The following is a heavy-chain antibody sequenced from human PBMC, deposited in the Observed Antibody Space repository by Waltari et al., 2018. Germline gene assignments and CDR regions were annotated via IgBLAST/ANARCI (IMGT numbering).Heavy chain of an antibody. CDR2: IWYDGSNK. Sequence: QLQLVASGGGVAQPGRSLRLSCAASGVTLSSYGRHWDRQAPGKGLEWVAFIWYDGSNKYYADSMKGRFTISRNNSKNTLYLQVTSLKAEDTAVYYCARDKGSAPMYAFDIWGQGTMVTVSS. CDR1: GVTLSSYG. V-gene: IGHV3-33*01. CDR3: ARDKGSAPMYAFDI. J-gene: IGHJ3*02.